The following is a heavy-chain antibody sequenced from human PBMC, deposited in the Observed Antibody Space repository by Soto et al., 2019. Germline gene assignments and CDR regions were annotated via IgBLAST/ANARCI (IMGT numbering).Heavy chain of an antibody. CDR3: AREAYYDILTGYYPDY. CDR1: GFTFSSYA. Sequence: AGGSLRLSCAASGFTFSSYAMHWVRQAPGKGLVWVSGINSDGSSTCYADSVKGRFTISRDNAKNTLYLQMNSLRAEDTAVYYCAREAYYDILTGYYPDYWGQGTLVTVSS. D-gene: IGHD3-9*01. CDR2: INSDGSST. J-gene: IGHJ4*02. V-gene: IGHV3-74*01.